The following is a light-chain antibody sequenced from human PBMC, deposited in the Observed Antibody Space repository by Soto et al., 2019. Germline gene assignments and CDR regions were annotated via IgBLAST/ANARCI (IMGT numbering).Light chain of an antibody. CDR2: RND. CDR1: SSRSGSNY. V-gene: IGLV1-47*01. J-gene: IGLJ1*01. Sequence: QSVLPQPPSASGTPGQRVTISCSTSSSRSGSNYVYWYQQLPRTAPKLLIYRNDQRPSGVPDRFSGSKSGTSASLAISGLRSEDEADYYCAKWDDSLRVYVFGTGTKVTVL. CDR3: AKWDDSLRVYV.